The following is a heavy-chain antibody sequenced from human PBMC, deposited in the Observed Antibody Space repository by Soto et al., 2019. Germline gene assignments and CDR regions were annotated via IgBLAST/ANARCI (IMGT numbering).Heavy chain of an antibody. V-gene: IGHV3-30*18. CDR2: ISSDGGNK. CDR3: AKGGDIAAAGYYFDY. CDR1: GFTFRNYG. D-gene: IGHD6-13*01. J-gene: IGHJ4*02. Sequence: PGGSLRLSCAASGFTFRNYGIHWVRQAPGKGLEWVAVISSDGGNKYHADSVKGRFTISRDNSKDTLYLQMNSLRAEDTAVYYCAKGGDIAAAGYYFDYWGQGTMVTVSS.